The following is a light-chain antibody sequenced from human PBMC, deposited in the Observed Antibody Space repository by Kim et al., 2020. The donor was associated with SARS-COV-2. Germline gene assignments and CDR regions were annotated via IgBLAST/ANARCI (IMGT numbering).Light chain of an antibody. CDR2: LNSDGSH. CDR1: SGHIPYP. Sequence: GAYVKLPCPLSSGHIPYPIAWHQHRPEKGPRYLMKLNSDGSHTKGDGIPDRFSGSSSGAERYLTISSLQSEDEADYYCQTWDTGMVFGGGTQLTVL. V-gene: IGLV4-69*01. J-gene: IGLJ2*01. CDR3: QTWDTGMV.